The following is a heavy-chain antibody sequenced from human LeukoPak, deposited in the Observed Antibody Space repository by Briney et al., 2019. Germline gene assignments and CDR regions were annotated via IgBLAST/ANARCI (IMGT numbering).Heavy chain of an antibody. CDR1: GFMFRSSS. CDR2: FSASADNI. D-gene: IGHD3-10*02. CDR3: AKRPAAVRGVIPYVDY. V-gene: IGHV3-23*01. J-gene: IGHJ4*02. Sequence: GSLRLLCAASGFMFRSSSMSWVRQVPGKGLEWVSTFSASADNIYYEDSVKGRFTISRDNSKNTLFLQMNSLRAEDTAIYYCAKRPAAVRGVIPYVDYWGQGTLVTVSS.